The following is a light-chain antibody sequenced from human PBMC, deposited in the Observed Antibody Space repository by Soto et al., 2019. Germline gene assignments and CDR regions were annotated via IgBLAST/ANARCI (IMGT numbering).Light chain of an antibody. V-gene: IGLV1-51*01. Sequence: QAVVTQPPSVSGAPGQRVTISCTGSSSNIGAGYDVHWYQQLPGTAPKLLIYDNTKRPSGIPDRFSGSKSGTSATLGITGLQTGDEADYYCGTWDDSLSAVFGGGTKLTVL. J-gene: IGLJ2*01. CDR2: DNT. CDR1: SSNIGAGYD. CDR3: GTWDDSLSAV.